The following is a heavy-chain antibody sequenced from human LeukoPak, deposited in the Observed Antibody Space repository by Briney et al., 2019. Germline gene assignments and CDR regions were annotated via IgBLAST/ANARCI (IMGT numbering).Heavy chain of an antibody. CDR1: GGSISSSNW. Sequence: PSETLSLTCAVSGGSISSSNWWSWVRQPPGKGLEWIGYIYYSGSTYYNPSLKSRVTISVDTSKNQFSLKLSSVTAADTAVYYCARVHCTNGVCYAFDYWGQGTLVTVSS. D-gene: IGHD2-8*01. V-gene: IGHV4-30-4*01. CDR2: IYYSGST. J-gene: IGHJ4*02. CDR3: ARVHCTNGVCYAFDY.